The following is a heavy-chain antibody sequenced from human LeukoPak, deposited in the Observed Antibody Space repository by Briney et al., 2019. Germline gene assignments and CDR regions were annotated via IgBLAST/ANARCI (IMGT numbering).Heavy chain of an antibody. D-gene: IGHD2-21*01. CDR1: GGSISSYY. V-gene: IGHV4-59*08. CDR2: IFYSGST. Sequence: PSETLSLTCTVSGGSISSYYWSWIRQPPGKGLEWIGYIFYSGSTNYNPSLKSRVTISVDTSKNQFSLKLSSVTAADTAVYYCARRRDLKASFDPWGQGTLVTVSS. CDR3: ARRRDLKASFDP. J-gene: IGHJ5*02.